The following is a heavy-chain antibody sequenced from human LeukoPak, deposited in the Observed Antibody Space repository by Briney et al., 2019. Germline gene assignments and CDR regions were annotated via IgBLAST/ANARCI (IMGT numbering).Heavy chain of an antibody. CDR1: GFPFSDYG. D-gene: IGHD3-22*01. CDR3: AKDGDYDSSGYSEIDY. Sequence: GGSLRLSCAASGFPFSDYGMYWVRQAPGKGLEWLAVISHDGNNKYYADYVKGRITISRDNSMNTLYLQMNSLRAEDTAVYYCAKDGDYDSSGYSEIDYWGQGTLVTVSS. V-gene: IGHV3-30*18. J-gene: IGHJ4*02. CDR2: ISHDGNNK.